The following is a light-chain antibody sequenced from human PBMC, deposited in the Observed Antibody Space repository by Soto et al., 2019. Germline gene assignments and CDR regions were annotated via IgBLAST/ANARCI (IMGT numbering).Light chain of an antibody. CDR2: DAS. CDR3: QHYGNSHLT. CDR1: QSVSNNY. Sequence: ASQSVSNNYLAWYQQKPGQAPRLIMSDASSRATGIPDRFSGRGSGTDFTLTISSLEPEDVAVYYCQHYGNSHLTFGGGTKVDI. J-gene: IGKJ4*01. V-gene: IGKV3-20*01.